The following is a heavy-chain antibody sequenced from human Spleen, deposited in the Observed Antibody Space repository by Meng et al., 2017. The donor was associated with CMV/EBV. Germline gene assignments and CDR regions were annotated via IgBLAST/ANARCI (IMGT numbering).Heavy chain of an antibody. Sequence: FTFSSYGMHWVRQAPGKGLVWVARLNGDGSSTNYADSVKGRFTISRDNAKNTLYLQMNSLRAEDTAVYYCARVGGYCSSTSCYSWFDPWGQGTLVTVSS. CDR3: ARVGGYCSSTSCYSWFDP. CDR1: FTFSSYG. CDR2: LNGDGSST. J-gene: IGHJ5*02. D-gene: IGHD2-2*02. V-gene: IGHV3-74*01.